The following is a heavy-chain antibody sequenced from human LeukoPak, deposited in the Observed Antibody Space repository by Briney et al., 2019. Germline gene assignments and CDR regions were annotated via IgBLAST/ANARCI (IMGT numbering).Heavy chain of an antibody. V-gene: IGHV3-23*01. J-gene: IGHJ4*02. D-gene: IGHD3-3*01. CDR1: GFTFSSYA. CDR2: ISGSGGST. Sequence: GGSLRLSCAASGFTFSSYAMSWVRQAPGKGLEWVSAISGSGGSTYYADSVKGRFTISRDNSKNTLYLQMNSLRAEDTAVYYCAKDLGVSYDFWSGYPDFDYWGQGTLVTVSS. CDR3: AKDLGVSYDFWSGYPDFDY.